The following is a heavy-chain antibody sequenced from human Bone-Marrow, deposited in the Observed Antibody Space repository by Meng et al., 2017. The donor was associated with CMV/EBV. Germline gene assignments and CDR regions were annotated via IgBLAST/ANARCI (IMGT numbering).Heavy chain of an antibody. J-gene: IGHJ6*02. D-gene: IGHD1-1*01. Sequence: GESLKISCAASGFTFSIYWMSWVRQAPGKGLEWVANIKQDGSEKYYVDSVKGRFTISRDNSKNTLYLQMNSLRAEDTAVYYCAREPRDGSYWNYYYYGMDVWGQGTTVTVSS. V-gene: IGHV3-7*01. CDR2: IKQDGSEK. CDR3: AREPRDGSYWNYYYYGMDV. CDR1: GFTFSIYW.